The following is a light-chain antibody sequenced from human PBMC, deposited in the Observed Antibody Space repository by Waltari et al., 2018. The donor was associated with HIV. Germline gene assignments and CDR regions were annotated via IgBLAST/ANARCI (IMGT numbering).Light chain of an antibody. CDR2: RNN. CDR3: AAWDDSLSGHVV. Sequence: QSVLTQPPSASGTPGQRVTISCSGSSSNIGSNYVYWYQQLPGTAPKLLIYRNNQRPSGVPDRFSGAKSGTSASLAIRGLRSEDEADYYCAAWDDSLSGHVVFGGGTKLPVL. J-gene: IGLJ2*01. CDR1: SSNIGSNY. V-gene: IGLV1-47*01.